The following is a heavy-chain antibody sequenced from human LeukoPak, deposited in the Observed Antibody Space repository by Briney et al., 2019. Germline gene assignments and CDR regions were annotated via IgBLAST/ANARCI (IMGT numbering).Heavy chain of an antibody. Sequence: GASVKVSCKASGGTFISYAISWVRQAPGQGLEWMGGIIPIFGTANYAQKFQGRVTITADESTSTAYMELSSLRSEDTAVYYCARGLYYYDSSGETAFDYWGQGTLVTVSS. CDR3: ARGLYYYDSSGETAFDY. V-gene: IGHV1-69*13. CDR1: GGTFISYA. CDR2: IIPIFGTA. D-gene: IGHD3-22*01. J-gene: IGHJ4*02.